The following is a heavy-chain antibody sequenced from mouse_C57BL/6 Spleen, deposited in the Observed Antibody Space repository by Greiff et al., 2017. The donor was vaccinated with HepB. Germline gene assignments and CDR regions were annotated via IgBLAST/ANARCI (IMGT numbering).Heavy chain of an antibody. D-gene: IGHD1-1*01. Sequence: VKLQESGAELVRPGASVTLSCKASGYTFTDYEMHWVKQTPVHGLEWIGAIDPETGGTAYNQKFKGKAILTADKSSSTAYMELRSLTSEDSAVYYCTRYPKITTVVATDYWGQGTTLTVSS. J-gene: IGHJ2*01. CDR2: IDPETGGT. V-gene: IGHV1-15*01. CDR3: TRYPKITTVVATDY. CDR1: GYTFTDYE.